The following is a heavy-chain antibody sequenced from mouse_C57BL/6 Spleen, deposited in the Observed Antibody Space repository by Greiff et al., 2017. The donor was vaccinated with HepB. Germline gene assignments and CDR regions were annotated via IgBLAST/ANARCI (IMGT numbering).Heavy chain of an antibody. CDR3: ARHEEGYYSNSWFAY. J-gene: IGHJ3*01. D-gene: IGHD2-5*01. Sequence: VKLQESGAELVKPGASVKLSCKASGYTFTEYTIHWVKQRSGQGLEWIGWFYPGSGSIKYNEKFKDKATLTADKSSSTVYMELSRLTSADSAVYFCARHEEGYYSNSWFAYWGQGTLVTVSA. CDR1: GYTFTEYT. V-gene: IGHV1-62-2*01. CDR2: FYPGSGSI.